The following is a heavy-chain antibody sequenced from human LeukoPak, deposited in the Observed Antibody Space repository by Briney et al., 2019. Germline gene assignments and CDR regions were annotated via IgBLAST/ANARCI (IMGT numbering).Heavy chain of an antibody. CDR2: IKQDGSEK. D-gene: IGHD6-19*01. J-gene: IGHJ4*02. CDR3: AKDIEEAVASPFDY. V-gene: IGHV3-7*03. Sequence: PGGSLRLSCAASGFTFSSYWMSWVRQAPGKGLEWVANIKQDGSEKYYVDSVKGRFTISRDNAKNSLYLQMDSLRAEDTALYYCAKDIEEAVASPFDYWGQGTLVTVSS. CDR1: GFTFSSYW.